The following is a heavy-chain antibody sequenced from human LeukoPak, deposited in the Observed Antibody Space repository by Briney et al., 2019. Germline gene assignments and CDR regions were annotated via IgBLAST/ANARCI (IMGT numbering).Heavy chain of an antibody. CDR1: GYICTNYG. Sequence: ASVKDTFKACGYICTNYGSSGVGQAPGQGLEWMGWISTYNGNTDYAEKVQGSVTMTTDTSTTTAFMELRNLRSDDTAVYYCSIGSFCYYWGQGTLVTVSS. CDR2: ISTYNGNT. V-gene: IGHV1-18*01. J-gene: IGHJ4*02. CDR3: SIGSFCYY. D-gene: IGHD1-26*01.